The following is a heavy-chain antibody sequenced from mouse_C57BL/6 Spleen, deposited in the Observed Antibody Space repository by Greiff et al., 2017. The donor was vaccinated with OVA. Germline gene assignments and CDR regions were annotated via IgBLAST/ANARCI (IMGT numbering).Heavy chain of an antibody. CDR3: ASTPLRGGAMDY. V-gene: IGHV5-17*01. J-gene: IGHJ4*01. Sequence: EVKLVESGGGLVKPGGSLKLSCAASGFTFSDYGMHWVRQAPEKGLEWVAYISSGSSTICYADTVKGRFTISRDNAKNTLFLQMTSLRSEDTAMYYCASTPLRGGAMDYWGQGTSVTGSS. D-gene: IGHD1-1*01. CDR2: ISSGSSTI. CDR1: GFTFSDYG.